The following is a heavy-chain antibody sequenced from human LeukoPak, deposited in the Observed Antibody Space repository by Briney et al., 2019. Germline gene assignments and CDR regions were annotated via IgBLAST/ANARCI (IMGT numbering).Heavy chain of an antibody. Sequence: SETLSLTCTVSGGSISSGDYYWSWIRQPPGKGLEWIGYIYYGGSTYYNPSLKSRVTISVDTSKNQFSLKLSSVTAADTAVYYCARVGAAAGNYYYYYMDVWGKGTTVTVSS. J-gene: IGHJ6*03. CDR1: GGSISSGDYY. D-gene: IGHD6-13*01. CDR2: IYYGGST. CDR3: ARVGAAAGNYYYYYMDV. V-gene: IGHV4-30-4*08.